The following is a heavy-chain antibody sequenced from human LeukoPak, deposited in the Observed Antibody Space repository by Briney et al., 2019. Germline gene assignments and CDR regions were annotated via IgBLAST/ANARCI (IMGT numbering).Heavy chain of an antibody. V-gene: IGHV4-34*01. CDR1: GGSFSGYY. CDR3: ARLLPSRITMVRGVSRYYFDY. J-gene: IGHJ4*02. CDR2: INHSGST. Sequence: PSETLSLTCAVYGGSFSGYYWSWIRQPPGKGLEWIGEINHSGSTNYNPSLKSRVTISVDTSKNQFSLKLSSVTAADTAVHYCARLLPSRITMVRGVSRYYFDYWGQGTLVTVSS. D-gene: IGHD3-10*01.